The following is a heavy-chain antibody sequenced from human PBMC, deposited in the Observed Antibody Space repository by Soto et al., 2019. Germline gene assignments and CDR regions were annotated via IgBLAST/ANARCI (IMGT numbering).Heavy chain of an antibody. V-gene: IGHV1-18*04. CDR1: GYTFTSYG. D-gene: IGHD5-12*01. Sequence: GASVKVSCKASGYTFTSYGISWVRQAPGQGLEWMGWISAYNGNTNYAQKLQGRVTMTTDTSTSTAYMELRSLRSDDTAVYYCARDWSRDGYNYYAYWGQGALVTVSS. CDR2: ISAYNGNT. J-gene: IGHJ4*02. CDR3: ARDWSRDGYNYYAY.